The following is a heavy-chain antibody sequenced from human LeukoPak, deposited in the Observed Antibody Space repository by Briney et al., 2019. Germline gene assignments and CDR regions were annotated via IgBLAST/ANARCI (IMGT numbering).Heavy chain of an antibody. D-gene: IGHD4-17*01. V-gene: IGHV4-39*01. CDR2: IYYSGST. J-gene: IGHJ4*02. Sequence: SETPSLTCTVSGDSISSYYWSWIRQPPGKGLEWIGSIYYSGSTYYNPSLRSRVTISVDTSKNQFSLKLSSVTAADTAMYYCARQDGDWGQGTLVSVSS. CDR1: GDSISSYY. CDR3: ARQDGD.